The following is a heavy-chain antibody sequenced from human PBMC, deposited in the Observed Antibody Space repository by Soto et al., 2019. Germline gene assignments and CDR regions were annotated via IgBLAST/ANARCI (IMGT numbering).Heavy chain of an antibody. CDR3: ARAPPTYYYGSGNLYVDY. CDR1: GGSFSGYY. D-gene: IGHD3-10*01. V-gene: IGHV4-34*01. Sequence: PSETLSLTCAVYGGSFSGYYWSWIRQPPGKGLEWIGEINHSGSTNYNPSLKSRVTISVDTSKNQFSLKLSSVTAADTAVYYCARAPPTYYYGSGNLYVDYWGQGTLVTVSS. CDR2: INHSGST. J-gene: IGHJ4*02.